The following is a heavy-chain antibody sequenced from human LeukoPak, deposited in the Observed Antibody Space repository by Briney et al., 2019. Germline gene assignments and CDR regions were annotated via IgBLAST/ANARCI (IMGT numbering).Heavy chain of an antibody. V-gene: IGHV4-59*01. CDR2: IYYSGST. D-gene: IGHD5-24*01. CDR1: GGSISSYY. Sequence: SETLSLTCTVSGGSISSYYWSWIRQPPGKGLEWIGYIYYSGSTNYNPSLKSRVTISVDTSKNQFSLKLSSVTAADTAVYYCAKSEETRSYYYMDVWGKGTTVTMSS. CDR3: AKSEETRSYYYMDV. J-gene: IGHJ6*03.